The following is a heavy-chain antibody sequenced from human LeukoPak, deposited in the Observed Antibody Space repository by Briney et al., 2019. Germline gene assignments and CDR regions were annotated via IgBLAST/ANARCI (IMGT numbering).Heavy chain of an antibody. J-gene: IGHJ5*02. CDR1: GYTFTSYG. CDR3: ARHGHDFWSGQNWFDP. CDR2: ISAYNGNT. V-gene: IGHV1-18*01. Sequence: ASVKVSCKASGYTFTSYGISWVRQAPGQGLEWMGWISAYNGNTNYAQKLQGRVTMTTDTPTSTTYLEVRSLRSDDTAVYHCARHGHDFWSGQNWFDPWGQGTLVTVSS. D-gene: IGHD3-3*01.